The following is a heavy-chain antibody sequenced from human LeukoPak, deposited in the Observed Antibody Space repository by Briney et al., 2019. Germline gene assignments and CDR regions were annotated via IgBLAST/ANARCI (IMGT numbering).Heavy chain of an antibody. CDR2: INPNSGGT. CDR3: ARGAGAAMVTTDY. J-gene: IGHJ4*02. V-gene: IGHV1-2*02. Sequence: ASVKVSCKASGYTFTGYYMHWVRQAPGQGLEWMGWINPNSGGTNYAQKFQGRVTMTTDTSISTAYMELSRLRSDDTAVYYCARGAGAAMVTTDYWGQGTLVTVSS. CDR1: GYTFTGYY. D-gene: IGHD5-18*01.